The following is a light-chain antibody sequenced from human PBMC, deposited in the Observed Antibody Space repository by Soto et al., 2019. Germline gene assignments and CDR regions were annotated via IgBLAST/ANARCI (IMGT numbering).Light chain of an antibody. CDR3: QKYNSAPRT. V-gene: IGKV1-27*01. J-gene: IGKJ2*01. Sequence: DIQMTQSPSSLSVSLGDRVTITCRASQGIINYLAWFQQKPGKIPVLLIYAASTLQSGVRSRFSGSGSGKNFTLPISSLQPEDVATYYCQKYNSAPRTFGQGTKLEIK. CDR2: AAS. CDR1: QGIINY.